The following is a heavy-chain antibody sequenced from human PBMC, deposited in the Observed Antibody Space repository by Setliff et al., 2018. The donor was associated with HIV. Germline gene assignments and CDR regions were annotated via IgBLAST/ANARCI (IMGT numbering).Heavy chain of an antibody. Sequence: GESLKISCAASGFTFDDYGMSWVRQAPGKGLEWVSGINWNGGSTNYNPSLKSRVTISVDTSKNQFSLKLSSVTAADTAVYYCARDTGDYGDSIDYWGQGTLVTVSS. CDR3: ARDTGDYGDSIDY. J-gene: IGHJ4*02. V-gene: IGHV3-20*04. CDR2: INWNGGST. D-gene: IGHD4-17*01. CDR1: GFTFDDYG.